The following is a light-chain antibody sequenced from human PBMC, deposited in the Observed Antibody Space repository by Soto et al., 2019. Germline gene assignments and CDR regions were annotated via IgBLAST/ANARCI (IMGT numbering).Light chain of an antibody. V-gene: IGKV4-1*01. CDR1: QSPLYSSNNMDY. Sequence: DIVMTQSPDSLAVSLGERATVNCKSSQSPLYSSNNMDYLAWYQQKPGQPPKLLIYWASTRESGVPDRFSGSGSGTDFTLTISSLQAEDGAVYYCQQYYNPPYTFGQGTKLEIK. J-gene: IGKJ2*01. CDR2: WAS. CDR3: QQYYNPPYT.